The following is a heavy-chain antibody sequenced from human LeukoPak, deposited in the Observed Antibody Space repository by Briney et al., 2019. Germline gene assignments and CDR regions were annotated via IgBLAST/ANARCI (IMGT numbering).Heavy chain of an antibody. V-gene: IGHV4-31*02. CDR3: ARVPFYALYAHAFDI. D-gene: IGHD2/OR15-2a*01. CDR1: GATVSSNY. J-gene: IGHJ3*02. Sequence: LRLSCAVSGATVSSNYMSWIRQHPGKGLEWIGYIYYSGSTYYNPSLKSRVTISVDTSKNQFSLKLSSVTAADTAVYYCARVPFYALYAHAFDIWGQGTMVTVSS. CDR2: IYYSGST.